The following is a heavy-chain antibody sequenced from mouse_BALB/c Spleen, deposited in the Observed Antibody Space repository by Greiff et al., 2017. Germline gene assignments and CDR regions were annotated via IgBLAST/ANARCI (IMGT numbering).Heavy chain of an antibody. Sequence: EVKLVESGGGLVKPGGSLKLSCAASGFTFSSYTMSWVRQTPEKRLEWVATISSGGSYTYYPDSVKGRFTISRDNAKNTLYLQMSSLKSEDTAMYYCTRAPFGGFYFDYWGQGTTLTVSS. CDR3: TRAPFGGFYFDY. V-gene: IGHV5-6-4*01. CDR1: GFTFSSYT. J-gene: IGHJ2*01. CDR2: ISSGGSYT.